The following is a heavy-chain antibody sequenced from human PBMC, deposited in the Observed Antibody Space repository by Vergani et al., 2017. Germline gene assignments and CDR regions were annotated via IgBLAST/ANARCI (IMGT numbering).Heavy chain of an antibody. J-gene: IGHJ6*03. D-gene: IGHD5-12*01. V-gene: IGHV1-69*01. CDR1: GGTFSSYA. CDR2: IIPIFGTA. CDR3: EGAGSWVARRGFINMDV. Sequence: QVQLVQSGAEVKKPGSSAKVSCKASGGTFSSYAISWVRQAPGQGLEWMGGIIPIFGTANYAQKFQGRVTITADESTSTAYMELSSLRSEDTAVNYGEGAGSWVARRGFINMDVWGKGTTVTVSS.